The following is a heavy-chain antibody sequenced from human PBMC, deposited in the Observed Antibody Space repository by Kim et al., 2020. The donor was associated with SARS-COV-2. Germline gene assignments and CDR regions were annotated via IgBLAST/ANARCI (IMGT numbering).Heavy chain of an antibody. Sequence: SETLSLTCTVSGGSISSGGYYWSWIRQHPGKGLEWIGYIYYSGSTYYNPSLKSRVTISVDTSKNQIYLKLSSVTAADTAVYYCSRVPKTIFGVVTHFDYWGQGTLVTVSS. V-gene: IGHV4-31*03. CDR2: IYYSGST. CDR3: SRVPKTIFGVVTHFDY. J-gene: IGHJ4*02. CDR1: GGSISSGGYY. D-gene: IGHD3-3*01.